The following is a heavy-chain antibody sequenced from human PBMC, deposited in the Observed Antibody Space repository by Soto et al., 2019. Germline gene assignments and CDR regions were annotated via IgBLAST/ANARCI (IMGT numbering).Heavy chain of an antibody. D-gene: IGHD3-22*01. Sequence: SETLSHTWAVSGGSISSYYWSWIRQPPGKGLEWIGYIYYSGSTNYNPSLKSRVTISVDTSKNQFSLKLSSVTAADTAVYYCARGGGNSMIVVARMDVWGQGTTVTVSS. J-gene: IGHJ6*02. CDR3: ARGGGNSMIVVARMDV. CDR1: GGSISSYY. CDR2: IYYSGST. V-gene: IGHV4-59*01.